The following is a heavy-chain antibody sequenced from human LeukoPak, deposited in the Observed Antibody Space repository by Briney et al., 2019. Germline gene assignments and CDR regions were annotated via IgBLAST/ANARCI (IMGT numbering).Heavy chain of an antibody. CDR1: GGSISSYY. CDR3: AREGESSSGFWSGYYFDY. CDR2: IYYSGST. J-gene: IGHJ4*02. D-gene: IGHD3-3*01. Sequence: KPSETLSLTCTVSGGSISSYYWSWIRQPPGKGLEWIGYIYYSGSTNYNPSLKSRVTISVDTSKNQFSLKLSSVTAADTAVYYCAREGESSSGFWSGYYFDYWGQGTLVTVSS. V-gene: IGHV4-59*01.